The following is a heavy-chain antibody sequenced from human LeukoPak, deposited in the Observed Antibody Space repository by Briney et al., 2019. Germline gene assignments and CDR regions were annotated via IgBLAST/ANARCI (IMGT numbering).Heavy chain of an antibody. CDR1: GYTLTSYY. CDR2: INPSGGST. D-gene: IGHD3-3*01. J-gene: IGHJ4*02. CDR3: ARFAFWSGYPFDY. V-gene: IGHV1-46*01. Sequence: ASVKVSCKASGYTLTSYYMLWVRQAPGQGLEWMGIINPSGGSTSYAQKFQGRVTMTRDMSTSTVYMELSSLRSEDTAVYYCARFAFWSGYPFDYWGQGTLVTVSS.